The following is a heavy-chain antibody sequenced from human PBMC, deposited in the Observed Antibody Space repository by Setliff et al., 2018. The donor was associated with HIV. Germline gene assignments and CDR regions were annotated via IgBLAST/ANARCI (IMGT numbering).Heavy chain of an antibody. CDR1: LGSITSCAYH. V-gene: IGHV4-39*01. CDR3: ARGPAIPVLQFFTRVDV. D-gene: IGHD3-3*01. J-gene: IGHJ6*02. CDR2: IYCTGST. Sequence: SETLSLTCTISLGSITSCAYHWVWIRQPPGKGLQWIGSIYCTGSTYYNPSLKSRVTISEDTSKNQLSLKLNSVTAADTAVYYCARGPAIPVLQFFTRVDVWGPGITVTVSS.